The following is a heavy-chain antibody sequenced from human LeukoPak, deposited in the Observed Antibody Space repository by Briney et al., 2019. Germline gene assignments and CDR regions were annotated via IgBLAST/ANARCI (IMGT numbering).Heavy chain of an antibody. CDR1: GFTFSSCW. V-gene: IGHV3-74*01. CDR2: INSDGSST. Sequence: GGSLRLSCAASGFTFSSCWMHWVRQAPGKGLVWVSRINSDGSSTTYADSVKGRFTISRDNAKNSLYLQMNSLRAEDTAVYYCARDKWLTTTHYFDYWGQGTLVTVSS. J-gene: IGHJ4*02. D-gene: IGHD4-11*01. CDR3: ARDKWLTTTHYFDY.